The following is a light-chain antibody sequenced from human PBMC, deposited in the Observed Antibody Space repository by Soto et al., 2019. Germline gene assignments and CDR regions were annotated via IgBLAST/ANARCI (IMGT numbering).Light chain of an antibody. J-gene: IGKJ4*01. CDR1: QDVSNY. CDR2: AAS. V-gene: IGKV1-33*01. Sequence: DIQMTQSPSSLSASVGDRVTITCQASQDVSNYLSWYQQKPGKAPKLLIYAASNLETGVPLRFSGSGSGKHFTFTFSSRQPEDIATYNFQQYDNLPFNFGGGSNVEIK. CDR3: QQYDNLPFN.